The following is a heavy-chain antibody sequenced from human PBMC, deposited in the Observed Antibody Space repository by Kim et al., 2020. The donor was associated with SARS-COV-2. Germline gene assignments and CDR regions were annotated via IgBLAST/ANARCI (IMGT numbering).Heavy chain of an antibody. D-gene: IGHD3-10*01. J-gene: IGHJ5*02. CDR2: INAGNGNT. CDR1: GYTFTSYA. V-gene: IGHV1-3*01. CDR3: ARPLGFGELIWFDP. Sequence: ASVKVSCKASGYTFTSYAMHWVRQAPGQRLEWMGWINAGNGNTKYSQKFQGRVTITKDTSASTAYMELSSLRSEDTAVYYCARPLGFGELIWFDPWGQGTLVTVSS.